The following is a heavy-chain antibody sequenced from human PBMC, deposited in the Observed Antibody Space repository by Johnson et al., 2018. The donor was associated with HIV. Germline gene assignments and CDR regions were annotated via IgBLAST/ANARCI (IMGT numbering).Heavy chain of an antibody. J-gene: IGHJ3*02. Sequence: VQLVESGGGVVRPGGSLRLSCAASGFTFDDYGMSWVRQAPGKGLEWVSGFNWNGGSTGYADSVKGRFTISRDNSKNTVYLQMNSLRAEDTAVYFCARIRVAIITEVGAFDIWGQGTMVTVSS. CDR3: ARIRVAIITEVGAFDI. V-gene: IGHV3-20*04. D-gene: IGHD3-22*01. CDR1: GFTFDDYG. CDR2: FNWNGGST.